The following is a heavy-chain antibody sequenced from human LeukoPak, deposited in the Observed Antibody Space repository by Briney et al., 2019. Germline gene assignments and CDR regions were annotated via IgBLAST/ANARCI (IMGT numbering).Heavy chain of an antibody. V-gene: IGHV3-21*01. Sequence: PGGSLRLSCAASGFTFSRYSVNWVRQAPGKGLEWVSCITGSSDYIFYANSVRGRFTISRDNAKNSLYLQMNSLRAEDTAVYYCAKFKGHYGDSEYYFDYWGQGTLVTVSS. J-gene: IGHJ4*02. CDR2: ITGSSDYI. CDR1: GFTFSRYS. D-gene: IGHD3-10*01. CDR3: AKFKGHYGDSEYYFDY.